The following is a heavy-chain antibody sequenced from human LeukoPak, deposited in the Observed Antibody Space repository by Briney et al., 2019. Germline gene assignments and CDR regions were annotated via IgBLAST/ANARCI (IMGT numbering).Heavy chain of an antibody. CDR1: GFTFSSYE. J-gene: IGHJ6*03. CDR2: ISSSGSTI. CDR3: ARVGAAAGPYYYYYYMDV. V-gene: IGHV3-48*03. D-gene: IGHD6-13*01. Sequence: GGSLRLSCAASGFTFSSYEMNWVRQAPGKGLEWVSYISSSGSTIYYADSVKGRFTISRDNAKNSLYLQMNSLRAEDTAVYYCARVGAAAGPYYYYYYMDVWGKGTTVTISS.